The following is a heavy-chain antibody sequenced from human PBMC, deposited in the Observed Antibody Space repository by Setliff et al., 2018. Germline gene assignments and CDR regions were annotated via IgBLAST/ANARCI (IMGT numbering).Heavy chain of an antibody. CDR3: ARLPLTGDYFDY. Sequence: LSLTCAVYGGSFSTYYWIWIRQPPGKGLEWIGEINHSGSTNYNPSLKSRVTISLDTSRNQFSLKVTSVTAADTAVYYCARLPLTGDYFDYWGQETLVTVSS. D-gene: IGHD2-21*01. V-gene: IGHV4-34*01. CDR1: GGSFSTYY. J-gene: IGHJ4*02. CDR2: INHSGST.